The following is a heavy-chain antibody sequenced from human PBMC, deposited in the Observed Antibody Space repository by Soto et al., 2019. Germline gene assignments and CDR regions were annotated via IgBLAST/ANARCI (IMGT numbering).Heavy chain of an antibody. Sequence: ASVKVSYKNSGYTFRNYAISWVRQAPGQGLEWMGWVSPYNGNANYTEKFQGRVSMTTDTSTTTAYMELTSLTSDDTAIYYCARAISLIMECPAYWGQGTLVTVSS. CDR2: VSPYNGNA. CDR1: GYTFRNYA. CDR3: ARAISLIMECPAY. V-gene: IGHV1-18*04. J-gene: IGHJ4*02. D-gene: IGHD3-3*01.